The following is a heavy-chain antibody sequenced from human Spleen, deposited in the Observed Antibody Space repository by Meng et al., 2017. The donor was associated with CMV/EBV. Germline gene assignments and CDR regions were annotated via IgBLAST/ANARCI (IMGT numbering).Heavy chain of an antibody. CDR1: GGSVSSSKW. Sequence: VSGGSVSSSKWWSWWSWVRQPPGKGLECTGKIYHIVNTNYSPSLKSRVSISVDKSKNQFSLKLSSVTAADTAVYYCASADYNGFDPWGQGTLVTVSS. J-gene: IGHJ5*02. CDR2: IYHIVNT. CDR3: ASADYNGFDP. V-gene: IGHV4-4*02.